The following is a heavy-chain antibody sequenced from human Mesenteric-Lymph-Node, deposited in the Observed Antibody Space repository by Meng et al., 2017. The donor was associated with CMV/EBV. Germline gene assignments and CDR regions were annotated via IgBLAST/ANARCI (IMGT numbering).Heavy chain of an antibody. CDR1: GFTFSDYY. CDR2: ISSTGSNM. J-gene: IGHJ4*02. Sequence: GGSLRLSCAASGFTFSDYYMSWIRQAPGKGLEWVSYISSTGSNMYYADSVKGRFTISRDNAKNSLYLQMNSLRAEDTAVYYCARDRRGAAAAYFDYWGQGTLVTVSS. D-gene: IGHD6-13*01. CDR3: ARDRRGAAAAYFDY. V-gene: IGHV3-11*04.